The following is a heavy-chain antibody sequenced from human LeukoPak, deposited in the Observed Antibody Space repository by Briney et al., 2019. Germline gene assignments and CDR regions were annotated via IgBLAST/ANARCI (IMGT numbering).Heavy chain of an antibody. J-gene: IGHJ4*02. CDR1: GFTFSSYE. D-gene: IGHD5-12*01. Sequence: GGSLRLSCAPSGFTFSSYEMHWVRQAPGKGLEWVADISSSGTTIYYADSVKGRFTISRDTAKNSLYLQMNSLRAEDTAVYYCARLVVATTRVDHWGQGTLVTVSS. V-gene: IGHV3-48*03. CDR2: ISSSGTTI. CDR3: ARLVVATTRVDH.